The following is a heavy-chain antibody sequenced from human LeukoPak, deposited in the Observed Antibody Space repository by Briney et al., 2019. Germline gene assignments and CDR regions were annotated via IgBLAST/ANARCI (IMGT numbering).Heavy chain of an antibody. CDR1: GFTVSSSY. V-gene: IGHV3-53*01. CDR3: ARATYYYDTSGYYY. D-gene: IGHD3-22*01. CDR2: IYSGGST. Sequence: PGESLRLSCAASGFTVSSSYMSWVRQAPGKGLEWVSVIYSGGSTYYADSVKGRFTISRDNSKNTLYLQMNSLRAEDTAVYYCARATYYYDTSGYYYWGQGTLVTVSS. J-gene: IGHJ4*02.